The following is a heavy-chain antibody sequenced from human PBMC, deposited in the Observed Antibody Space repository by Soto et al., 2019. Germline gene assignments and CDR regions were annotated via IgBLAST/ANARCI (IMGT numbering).Heavy chain of an antibody. V-gene: IGHV1-18*01. CDR1: GGTFSSYA. Sequence: GASVKVSCKASGGTFSSYAISWVRQAPGQGLEWLGWINTYSDRTNYAQEFQGRVSMTTEKSTSTVYMELRSLRSGDTALYYCARDYTGRGYFDHWGQGSLVTVSS. CDR3: ARDYTGRGYFDH. J-gene: IGHJ4*02. D-gene: IGHD2-8*02. CDR2: INTYSDRT.